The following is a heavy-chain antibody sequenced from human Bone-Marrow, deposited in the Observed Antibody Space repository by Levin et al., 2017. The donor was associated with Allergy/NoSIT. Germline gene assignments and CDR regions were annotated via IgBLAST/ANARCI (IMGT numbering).Heavy chain of an antibody. CDR3: ARDFYYDSTSSYAY. Sequence: ASVKVSCKGYGYTFNSHGITWVRQAPGQGLEYVGWISTYNKNTNYAQKFQGRVTVTVDTSTSTVYMELRNLRSDDTAVYYCARDFYYDSTSSYAYWGQGTLVTVSS. V-gene: IGHV1-18*01. J-gene: IGHJ4*02. D-gene: IGHD2/OR15-2a*01. CDR2: ISTYNKNT. CDR1: GYTFNSHG.